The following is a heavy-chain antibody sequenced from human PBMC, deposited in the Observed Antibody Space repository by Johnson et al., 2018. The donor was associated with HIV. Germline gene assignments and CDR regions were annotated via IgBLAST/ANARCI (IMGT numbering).Heavy chain of an antibody. Sequence: VQLVESGGGLVQPGGSLRLSCAASGFTVSSNYMSWVRQAPGKGLEWVSVIYSGGSIYYADSVKGRFSISRDNSKNTLYLQMNSLRVEDTAVYYCAKDSGANWNYGAFDIWGQGTMVTVSS. CDR1: GFTVSSNY. D-gene: IGHD1-7*01. J-gene: IGHJ3*02. CDR3: AKDSGANWNYGAFDI. V-gene: IGHV3-66*01. CDR2: IYSGGSI.